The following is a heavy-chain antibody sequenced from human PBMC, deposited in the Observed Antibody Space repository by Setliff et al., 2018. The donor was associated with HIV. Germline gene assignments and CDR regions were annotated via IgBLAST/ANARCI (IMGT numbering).Heavy chain of an antibody. CDR2: MNPNSGNT. CDR1: GYTFTSSD. V-gene: IGHV1-8*02. J-gene: IGHJ6*03. D-gene: IGHD6-19*01. CDR3: ARGAWYTSGWYSSRYMDV. Sequence: ASVKVSCKASGYTFTSSDINWVRQAPGQGLEWMGWMNPNSGNTGYAQKFQGRVTLTRHTSISTAYMELNSLRSEDTAVYYCARGAWYTSGWYSSRYMDVWVKGTTVTVSS.